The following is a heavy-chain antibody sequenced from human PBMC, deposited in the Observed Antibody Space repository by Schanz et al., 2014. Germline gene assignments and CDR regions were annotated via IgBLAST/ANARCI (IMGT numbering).Heavy chain of an antibody. Sequence: QVQLVQSGGEVKKPGASVKVSCKASGYTFRHYGVSWVRQAPGQGLEWMGWISPYNGLTGYARKLQGRVTMSTDKATNTVYMELRSLRPEDTAVYYCARGGSDYDYYYDKWGQGTLVTVS. CDR3: ARGGSDYDYYYDK. V-gene: IGHV1-18*04. CDR2: ISPYNGLT. CDR1: GYTFRHYG. D-gene: IGHD3-22*01. J-gene: IGHJ4*02.